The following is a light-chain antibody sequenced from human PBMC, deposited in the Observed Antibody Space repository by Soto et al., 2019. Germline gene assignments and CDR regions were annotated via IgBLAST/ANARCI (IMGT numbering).Light chain of an antibody. CDR1: QSVSSY. CDR3: QQRSNWPT. CDR2: DAS. J-gene: IGKJ3*01. Sequence: EVVLTQSPGTLSLSSGERATLSCRASQSVSSYLAWYQQKPGQAPRLLIYDASNRATGIPARFSGSGSGTDFTLTISSLEPEDFAVYYCQQRSNWPTFGPGTKVDIK. V-gene: IGKV3-11*01.